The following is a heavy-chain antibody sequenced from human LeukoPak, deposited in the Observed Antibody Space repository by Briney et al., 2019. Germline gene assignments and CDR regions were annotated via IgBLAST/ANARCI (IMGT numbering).Heavy chain of an antibody. CDR2: IYCSGST. CDR3: AREPLWSDSGREVMGFDP. Sequence: SQTLSLTCTVSGGSISSGGYYWSWIRQHPGKGLEWIGYIYCSGSTYYNPSLKSRVTISVDTSKNQFSLKLSSVTAADTAVYYCAREPLWSDSGREVMGFDPWGQGTLVTVSS. J-gene: IGHJ5*02. V-gene: IGHV4-31*03. D-gene: IGHD3-16*01. CDR1: GGSISSGGYY.